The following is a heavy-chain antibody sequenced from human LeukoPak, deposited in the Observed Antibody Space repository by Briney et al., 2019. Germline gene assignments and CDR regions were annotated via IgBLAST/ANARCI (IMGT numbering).Heavy chain of an antibody. CDR3: AKAHGSGSFDY. CDR1: GFTFSSYA. J-gene: IGHJ4*02. CDR2: ISGSGGST. V-gene: IGHV3-23*01. Sequence: GGSLRLSCAASGFTFSSYAMSWARQAPGKGLEWVSAISGSGGSTYYADSVKGRFTISRDKSKNTLYLQMNSLRAEDTAVYYCAKAHGSGSFDYWGQGTLVTVSS. D-gene: IGHD3-10*01.